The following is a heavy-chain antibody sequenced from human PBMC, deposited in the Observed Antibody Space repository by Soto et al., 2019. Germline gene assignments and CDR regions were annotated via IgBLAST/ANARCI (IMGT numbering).Heavy chain of an antibody. V-gene: IGHV4-30-2*01. CDR3: AGMPYTSGLRFDP. D-gene: IGHD6-19*01. J-gene: IGHJ5*02. CDR1: GDSYSISTYS. CDR2: IYQSGVT. Sequence: SETLSLTCNMSGDSYSISTYSWSWIRQPPGKALQWIGFIYQSGVTSYNPSLASRVSISPDRSNNQCSLKLKSVTAADTAVYFCAGMPYTSGLRFDPWGPGTLVTVSS.